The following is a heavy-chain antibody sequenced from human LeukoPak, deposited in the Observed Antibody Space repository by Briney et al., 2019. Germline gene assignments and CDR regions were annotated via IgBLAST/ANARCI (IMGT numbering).Heavy chain of an antibody. CDR2: INPNSGGT. CDR1: GYTFAGYY. D-gene: IGHD1-26*01. Sequence: ASVKVSCKAFGYTFAGYYIYWVRQAPGQGLEWMGWINPNSGGTNYAQKFQGRVTMTRDTSISTAYMELSRLTFDDTAVYYCASDASSGSYSYFDYWGQGTLVTVSS. J-gene: IGHJ4*02. CDR3: ASDASSGSYSYFDY. V-gene: IGHV1-2*02.